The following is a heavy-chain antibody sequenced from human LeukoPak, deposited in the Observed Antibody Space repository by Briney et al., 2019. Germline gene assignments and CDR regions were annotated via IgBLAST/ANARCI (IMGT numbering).Heavy chain of an antibody. V-gene: IGHV4-39*07. CDR3: ARVFPYSYGYFDY. CDR1: GGSINSSSSYY. J-gene: IGHJ4*02. D-gene: IGHD5-18*01. Sequence: SETLSLTCTVSGGSINSSSSYYWGWIRHPPGKGLEWIGSIYYSGSSYYNPSLKSRVTISVDTSKNQFSLKLSSVTAADTAVYYCARVFPYSYGYFDYWGQGTLVTVSS. CDR2: IYYSGSS.